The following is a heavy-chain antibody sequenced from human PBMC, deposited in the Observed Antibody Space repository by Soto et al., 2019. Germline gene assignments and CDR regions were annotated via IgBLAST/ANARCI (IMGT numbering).Heavy chain of an antibody. D-gene: IGHD2-21*02. V-gene: IGHV1-3*01. CDR3: ARDIVYCGGDCYPNWFDP. J-gene: IGHJ5*02. Sequence: QVQLLQSGAEVKKPGASVKVSCKASGYTFTSYAMHWVRQAPGQRLEWMGWINAGNGNTKYSQKFQGRVTITRDTAASTAYMELSSLRSEDTAVYYCARDIVYCGGDCYPNWFDPWGQGTLVTVSS. CDR1: GYTFTSYA. CDR2: INAGNGNT.